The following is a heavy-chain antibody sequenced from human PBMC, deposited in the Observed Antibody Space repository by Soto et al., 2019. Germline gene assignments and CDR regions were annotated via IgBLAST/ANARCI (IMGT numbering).Heavy chain of an antibody. CDR2: TYYSGST. J-gene: IGHJ4*02. CDR1: GVPIRSYF. V-gene: IGHV4-59*01. D-gene: IGHD5-12*01. CDR3: ARARDGYRMPYYFDY. Sequence: SETLSLTCTVSGVPIRSYFWSWIRQPPGKGLDWIGSTYYSGSTNYNPSLKSRVTISVDTSKNQFSLKLSSVTAADTAVYYCARARDGYRMPYYFDYWGQGTLVTVSS.